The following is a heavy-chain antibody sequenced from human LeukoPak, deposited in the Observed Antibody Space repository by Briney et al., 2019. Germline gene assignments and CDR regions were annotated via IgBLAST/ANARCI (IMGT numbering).Heavy chain of an antibody. CDR3: AKNPDYYDSSGYSDY. CDR2: ISGSGGST. V-gene: IGHV3-23*01. D-gene: IGHD3-22*01. CDR1: GFTFSSYA. J-gene: IGHJ4*02. Sequence: GGSLRLSCAASGFTFSSYAMSWVRQAPGKGLEWVSAISGSGGSTYYADSVKGRFTISRDNSKNTLYLQMNSLRAEDTAVYYCAKNPDYYDSSGYSDYWGQGTLVTVSS.